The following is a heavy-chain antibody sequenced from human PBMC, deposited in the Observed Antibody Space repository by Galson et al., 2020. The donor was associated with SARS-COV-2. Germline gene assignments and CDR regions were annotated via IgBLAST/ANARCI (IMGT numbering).Heavy chain of an antibody. CDR3: ARDGQSSSGWAFDY. CDR2: IFFDGSEK. Sequence: GESLKISCAASGFTFSDHAMHWVRQAPGKGLEWVAQIFFDGSEKYYGDSVRGRFTISRDSSKNTVYLEMNNLRVDDTAVYYCARDGQSSSGWAFDYWGQGTLLTVSS. CDR1: GFTFSDHA. J-gene: IGHJ4*02. D-gene: IGHD6-19*01. V-gene: IGHV3-33*01.